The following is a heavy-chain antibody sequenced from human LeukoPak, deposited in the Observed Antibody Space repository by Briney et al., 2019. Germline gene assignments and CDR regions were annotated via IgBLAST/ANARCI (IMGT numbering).Heavy chain of an antibody. J-gene: IGHJ4*02. CDR2: ISWNSGSI. CDR3: AKDNYYDSSGYSTYDY. Sequence: GGSLRLSCAASGFTFDDYAMHWVRQAPGKGLEWVSGISWNSGSIGYADSVKGRFTISRDNAKNSLYLQMNSLRAEDTALYYCAKDNYYDSSGYSTYDYWGQGTLVTVS. CDR1: GFTFDDYA. V-gene: IGHV3-9*01. D-gene: IGHD3-22*01.